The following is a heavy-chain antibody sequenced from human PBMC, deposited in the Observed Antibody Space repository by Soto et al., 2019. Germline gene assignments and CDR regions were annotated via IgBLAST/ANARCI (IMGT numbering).Heavy chain of an antibody. CDR3: VRASLVVAAATREDY. CDR1: GFTFSSYW. CDR2: INSDGSST. V-gene: IGHV3-74*01. D-gene: IGHD2-15*01. J-gene: IGHJ4*02. Sequence: EVQLVESGGGLVQPGGSLRLSCAASGFTFSSYWMHWVRQAPGKGLVWVSRINSDGSSTSYADSVKGRFTISSDTAKNTLYLQMNSLRAEDTAVSYCVRASLVVAAATREDYWGQGTLVTVSS.